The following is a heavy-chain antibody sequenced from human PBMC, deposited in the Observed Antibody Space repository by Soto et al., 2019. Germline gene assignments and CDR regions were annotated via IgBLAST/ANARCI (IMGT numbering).Heavy chain of an antibody. Sequence: PGGSLRLSCAASGFTFSSYEMNWVRQAPGKGLEWVSYISSSGSTIYYADSVKGRFTISRDNAKNSLYLQMNSLRAEDTAVYYCARPRLLHYYGMDVWGQGTTVTVSS. V-gene: IGHV3-48*03. CDR2: ISSSGSTI. D-gene: IGHD2-15*01. J-gene: IGHJ6*02. CDR3: ARPRLLHYYGMDV. CDR1: GFTFSSYE.